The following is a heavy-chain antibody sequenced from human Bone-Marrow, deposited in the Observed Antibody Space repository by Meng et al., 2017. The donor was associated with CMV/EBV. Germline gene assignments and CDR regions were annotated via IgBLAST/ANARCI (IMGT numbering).Heavy chain of an antibody. CDR2: ISSNGGST. CDR3: AKKVSGNAPLDY. CDR1: GFTFSSYA. Sequence: GESLKISCAASGFTFSSYAMHWVRQAPGKGLEYVSAISSNGGSTYYADSVKGRFTISRDNSKNTLYLQMGSLRAEDMAVYYCAKKVSGNAPLDYWGQGTLVTVSS. D-gene: IGHD5/OR15-5a*01. J-gene: IGHJ4*02. V-gene: IGHV3-64*02.